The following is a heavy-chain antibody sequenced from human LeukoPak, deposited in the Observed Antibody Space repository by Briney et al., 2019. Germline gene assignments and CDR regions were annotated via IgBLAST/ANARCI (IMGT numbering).Heavy chain of an antibody. Sequence: GGSLRLSCTVSGFTVSSNSMSWVRQAPGKGLEWVSFIYSDNTHYSDSVKGRFTISRDNSKNTLYLQMNSLRAENTAVYYCAKSYSGSSYYMDVWGKGTTVTISS. CDR1: GFTVSSNS. CDR2: IYSDNT. V-gene: IGHV3-66*03. CDR3: AKSYSGSSYYMDV. J-gene: IGHJ6*03. D-gene: IGHD1-26*01.